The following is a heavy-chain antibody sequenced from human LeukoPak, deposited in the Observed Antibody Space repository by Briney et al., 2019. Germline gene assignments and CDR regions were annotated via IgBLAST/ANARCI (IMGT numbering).Heavy chain of an antibody. D-gene: IGHD3-22*01. CDR1: GFPFSTFW. Sequence: GESLRLSCAASGFPFSTFWMSWVRQAPGKGLEWVAKIKQDGSEKYYVDSVKGRFTISRDNAKNSLYLQMNSLRAEDTAVYYCARDKEYYYDSSGYDAFDIWGQGTMVTVSS. CDR3: ARDKEYYYDSSGYDAFDI. V-gene: IGHV3-7*01. CDR2: IKQDGSEK. J-gene: IGHJ3*02.